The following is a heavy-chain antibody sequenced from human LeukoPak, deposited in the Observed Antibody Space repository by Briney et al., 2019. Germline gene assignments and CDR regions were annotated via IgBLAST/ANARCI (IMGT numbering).Heavy chain of an antibody. J-gene: IGHJ4*02. V-gene: IGHV4-39*07. Sequence: SETLSLTCTVSGASISSSSYYWGWIRQPPGKGLEYIGSIYYSGSTYYNPSLKSRVTISLDTSKNQFSLKLTSVTAADTAMYYCARDGGTGGVYWGQGTLVTVSS. D-gene: IGHD2-15*01. CDR3: ARDGGTGGVY. CDR2: IYYSGST. CDR1: GASISSSSYY.